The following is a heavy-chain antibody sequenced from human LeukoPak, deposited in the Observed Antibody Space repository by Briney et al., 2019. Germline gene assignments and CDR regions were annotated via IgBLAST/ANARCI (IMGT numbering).Heavy chain of an antibody. CDR3: ARNKGYYDILTGYNY. J-gene: IGHJ4*02. Sequence: GGSLRLSCAASGFTFNDYYMSWIRRAPGKGLEWVSYITSNGNTIYYADSVKGRFTISRDSAKNSLYLQMNSLRAEDTAVYYCARNKGYYDILTGYNYWGQGTLVTVSS. D-gene: IGHD3-9*01. CDR1: GFTFNDYY. V-gene: IGHV3-11*04. CDR2: ITSNGNTI.